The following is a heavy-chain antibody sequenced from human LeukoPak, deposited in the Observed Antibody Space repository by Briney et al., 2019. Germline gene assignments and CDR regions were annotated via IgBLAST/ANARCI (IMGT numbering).Heavy chain of an antibody. CDR1: GGTFSSYA. CDR2: IIPTFGTA. D-gene: IGHD3-16*02. CDR3: ARSTYDYVWGSYRQLNY. J-gene: IGHJ4*02. Sequence: ASVKVSCKASGGTFSSYAISWVRQAPGQGLEWMGGIIPTFGTANYAQKFQGRVTITADESTSTAYMELSSLRSEDTAVYYCARSTYDYVWGSYRQLNYWGQGTLVTVSS. V-gene: IGHV1-69*13.